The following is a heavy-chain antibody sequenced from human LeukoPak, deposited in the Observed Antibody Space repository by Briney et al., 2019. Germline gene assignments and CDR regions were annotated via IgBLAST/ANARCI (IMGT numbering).Heavy chain of an antibody. CDR1: GFTFSSYG. D-gene: IGHD2-21*01. J-gene: IGHJ5*02. CDR2: IRYDGSNK. V-gene: IGHV3-30*02. CDR3: AKDLLTYCGGDCYPGWIDP. Sequence: PGGSLRLSCAVSGFTFSSYGMHWVRQAPGKGLEWVAFIRYDGSNKYYADSVKGRFTISRDNSKNTLYLQMNSLRAEDTAVYYCAKDLLTYCGGDCYPGWIDPWGQGTLVTVSS.